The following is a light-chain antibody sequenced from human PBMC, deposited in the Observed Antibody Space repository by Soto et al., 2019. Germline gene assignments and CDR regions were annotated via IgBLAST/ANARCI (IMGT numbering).Light chain of an antibody. CDR1: QSVSSNY. CDR2: GAS. Sequence: DIVLTQSPDTLSLSPVERATLSCRASQSVSSNYLAWYQQKPGQAPRLLIYGASSRATGIPDRFSGSGSGTDFTLTISRLEPEDFAVYYCQQYGSSPPLTFGQGTRLEIK. J-gene: IGKJ5*01. V-gene: IGKV3-20*01. CDR3: QQYGSSPPLT.